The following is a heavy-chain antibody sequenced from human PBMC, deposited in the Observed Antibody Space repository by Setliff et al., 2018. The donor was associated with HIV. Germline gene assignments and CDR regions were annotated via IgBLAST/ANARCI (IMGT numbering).Heavy chain of an antibody. CDR1: GYSMSSGYY. D-gene: IGHD3-3*01. Sequence: PSETLSLTCGVSGYSMSSGYYWGWIRQPPGKGLEWIGEINHSGSTNYNPSLKSRVTILVDTSKNQFSLRLTSVTAADTAVYYCVMSPPRIFGAIIRAFESWGQGTLVTVSS. J-gene: IGHJ4*02. V-gene: IGHV4-38-2*01. CDR3: VMSPPRIFGAIIRAFES. CDR2: INHSGST.